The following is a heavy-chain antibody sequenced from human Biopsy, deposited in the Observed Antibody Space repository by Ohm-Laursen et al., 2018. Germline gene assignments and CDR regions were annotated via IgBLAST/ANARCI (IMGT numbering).Heavy chain of an antibody. Sequence: EASVKVSCKASGYTFTGYHVHWVRQAPGQGLEWMGWINAMTGDTNYAQKFQGRVTMTRDTSISTAYVDLSSLRSDDTAVYYCTRGGYYYDSLAYYYWFDPWGQGTLVTVSS. D-gene: IGHD3-22*01. CDR3: TRGGYYYDSLAYYYWFDP. V-gene: IGHV1-2*02. J-gene: IGHJ5*02. CDR2: INAMTGDT. CDR1: GYTFTGYH.